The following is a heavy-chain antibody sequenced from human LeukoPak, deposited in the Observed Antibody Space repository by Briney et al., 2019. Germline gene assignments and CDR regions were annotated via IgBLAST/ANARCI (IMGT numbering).Heavy chain of an antibody. Sequence: SETLSLTCTVSGGSISSSSYYWGWIRQPPGKGLEWIGSIYYSGSTYYNPSLKSRVTISVDTSKNQFSLKLSSVTAADTAVYYCATLGGYSGYDFDYWGQGTLVTVS. J-gene: IGHJ4*02. CDR1: GGSISSSSYY. CDR2: IYYSGST. V-gene: IGHV4-39*07. D-gene: IGHD5-12*01. CDR3: ATLGGYSGYDFDY.